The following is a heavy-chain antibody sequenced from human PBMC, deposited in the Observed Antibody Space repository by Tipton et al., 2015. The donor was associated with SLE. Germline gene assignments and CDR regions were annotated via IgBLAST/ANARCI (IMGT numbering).Heavy chain of an antibody. CDR1: GFTVSRNY. V-gene: IGHV3-66*02. J-gene: IGHJ4*02. Sequence: SLRLSCAASGFTVSRNYMSWVRQAPGKGLEWVSVLFSGINAFYADSVRGRFTISTDKSTNTLYLQLNSLRPEDTAMYYCATPQGMYWGQGTLVTVSS. CDR3: ATPQGMY. CDR2: LFSGINA.